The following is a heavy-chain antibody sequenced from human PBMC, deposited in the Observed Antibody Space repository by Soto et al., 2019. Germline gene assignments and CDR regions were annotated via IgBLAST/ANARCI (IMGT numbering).Heavy chain of an antibody. Sequence: PGGSLRLSCAASGFTFSSYSMNWVRQAPGKGLEWVSYISSSSSTIYYADSVKGRFTISRDNAKNSLYLQMNSLRAEDTAVYYYARSEDIVVVPAAKDYYYMDVWGKGTTVTVSS. J-gene: IGHJ6*03. CDR3: ARSEDIVVVPAAKDYYYMDV. D-gene: IGHD2-2*01. CDR2: ISSSSSTI. CDR1: GFTFSSYS. V-gene: IGHV3-48*01.